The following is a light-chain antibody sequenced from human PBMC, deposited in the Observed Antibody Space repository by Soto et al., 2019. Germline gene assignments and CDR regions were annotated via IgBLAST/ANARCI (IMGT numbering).Light chain of an antibody. CDR2: AAS. J-gene: IGKJ3*01. V-gene: IGKV1-12*01. Sequence: DIQMTQSPSSVSASVGDRVTISCLASQDISRWLAWFQQQPGKAPKLLIYAASSLQSGVPSRFSGSGSGTDFTLTISSLQPEDFATYYCQQANSFLGITFGPGTKVDIK. CDR3: QQANSFLGIT. CDR1: QDISRW.